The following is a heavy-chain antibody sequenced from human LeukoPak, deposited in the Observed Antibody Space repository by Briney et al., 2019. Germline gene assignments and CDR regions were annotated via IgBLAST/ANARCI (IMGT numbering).Heavy chain of an antibody. J-gene: IGHJ4*02. CDR1: GYTFTSYD. Sequence: ASVKVSCKASGYTFTSYDINWLRQATGQGLEWMGWMNPNSGNTGYAQKFQDRLTFTRNTSISTAYMELSSLRSDDTAVYYCARGQIRRAADFDYWGQGTLVTVSS. CDR2: MNPNSGNT. D-gene: IGHD6-13*01. CDR3: ARGQIRRAADFDY. V-gene: IGHV1-8*03.